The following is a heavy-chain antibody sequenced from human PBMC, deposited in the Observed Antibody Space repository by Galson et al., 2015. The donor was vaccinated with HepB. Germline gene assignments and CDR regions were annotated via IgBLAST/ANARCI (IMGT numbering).Heavy chain of an antibody. D-gene: IGHD2-15*01. Sequence: QSGAEVKKPGESLRISCKGSGYRFTNYWITWVRQMSGKGLEWMGRIDPSDSYTNYSPSFQGHVTISADKSISTAYLQWSSLKASDTAMYYCARHRAVAAANDAIDFWGQGTMVTVSS. CDR2: IDPSDSYT. CDR3: ARHRAVAAANDAIDF. CDR1: GYRFTNYW. J-gene: IGHJ3*01. V-gene: IGHV5-10-1*01.